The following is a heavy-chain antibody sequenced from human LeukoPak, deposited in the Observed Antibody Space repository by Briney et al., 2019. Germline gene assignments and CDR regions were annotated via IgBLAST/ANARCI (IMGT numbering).Heavy chain of an antibody. Sequence: GGSLRLSCAASGFTSSSYWMSWVRQAPGKGLEWVANIKQDGSEKYYVDSVKGRFTISRDNSKNMLYLQMNSLRAEDTAVYYCATVSSSSPLRPMDVWGQGTTVTVSS. CDR3: ATVSSSSPLRPMDV. CDR2: IKQDGSEK. D-gene: IGHD2-2*01. V-gene: IGHV3-7*03. CDR1: GFTSSSYW. J-gene: IGHJ6*02.